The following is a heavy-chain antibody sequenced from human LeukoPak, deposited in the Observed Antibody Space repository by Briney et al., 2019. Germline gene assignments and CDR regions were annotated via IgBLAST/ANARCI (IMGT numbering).Heavy chain of an antibody. CDR1: GFTFSTYS. D-gene: IGHD3-9*01. V-gene: IGHV3-21*01. CDR3: ARDGDILTSRRFDY. Sequence: GGSLRLSCAASGFTFSTYSVNWVRQAPGQGLEWVSSISSSSNYIHYADSVKGRFAISRDDAKNSVYLQMNTLRAEDTAVYYCARDGDILTSRRFDYWGQGALVTVSS. J-gene: IGHJ4*02. CDR2: ISSSSNYI.